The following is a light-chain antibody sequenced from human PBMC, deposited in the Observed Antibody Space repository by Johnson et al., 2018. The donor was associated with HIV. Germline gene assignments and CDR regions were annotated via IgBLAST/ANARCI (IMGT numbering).Light chain of an antibody. CDR1: TSKIENNY. Sequence: QSVLTQPPSVSAAPGQKVTISCSGNTSKIENNYVSWYQQFPERAPKLLIYDNTKRPSGIPDRFSGAKSGTSATLAITGLQTGDEADYYCGTWDSSLSAHYVFGTGTKVTVL. CDR3: GTWDSSLSAHYV. J-gene: IGLJ1*01. V-gene: IGLV1-51*01. CDR2: DNT.